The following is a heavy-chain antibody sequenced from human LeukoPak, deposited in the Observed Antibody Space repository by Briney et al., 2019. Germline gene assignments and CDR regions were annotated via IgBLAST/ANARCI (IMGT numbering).Heavy chain of an antibody. CDR1: GGTFSSYA. J-gene: IGHJ6*03. V-gene: IGHV1-69*05. CDR3: ARSRYQLLLYFYYYYMDV. Sequence: ASVKVSCKASGGTFSSYAISWVRQAPGQGLEWMGGIIPIFGTANYAQKFQGRVTITTDESTSTAYMELSSLRSEDTAVYYCARSRYQLLLYFYYYYMDVWGKGTMVTVSS. CDR2: IIPIFGTA. D-gene: IGHD2-2*01.